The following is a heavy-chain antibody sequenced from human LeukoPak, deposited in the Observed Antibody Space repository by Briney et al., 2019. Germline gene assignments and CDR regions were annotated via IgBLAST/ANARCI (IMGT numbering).Heavy chain of an antibody. CDR1: GFTFSSFW. V-gene: IGHV3-7*04. Sequence: PGGSLRLSCAASGFTFSSFWMTWVRQAPGKGLEWVANIRQDGSEKYYVDSVEGRFTTSRDNAKKSLFLQMSSLRAEDTAVYYCARDMRGDGFDIWGQGTMVTVSS. CDR3: ARDMRGDGFDI. J-gene: IGHJ3*02. CDR2: IRQDGSEK. D-gene: IGHD2-2*01.